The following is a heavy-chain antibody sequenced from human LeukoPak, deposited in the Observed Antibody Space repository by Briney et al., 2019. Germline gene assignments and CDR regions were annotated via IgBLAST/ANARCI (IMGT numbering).Heavy chain of an antibody. CDR3: ARFKWYFDY. V-gene: IGHV4-59*01. J-gene: IGHJ4*02. CDR2: IYYSGST. CDR1: GGSISSYY. Sequence: PSETLSLTSTVSGGSISSYYWSWIRQPPGKGLEWIGYIYYSGSTNYNPSLKSRVTISVDTSKNQFSLKLSSVTAADTAVYYCARFKWYFDYWGQGTLVTVSS. D-gene: IGHD2-15*01.